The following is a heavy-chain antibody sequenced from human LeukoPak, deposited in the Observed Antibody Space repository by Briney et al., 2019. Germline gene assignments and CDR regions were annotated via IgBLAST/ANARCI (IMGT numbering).Heavy chain of an antibody. CDR3: ARGLVKGYYYYGMDV. V-gene: IGHV1-69*13. CDR1: GYTFVSYG. J-gene: IGHJ6*02. D-gene: IGHD2/OR15-2a*01. Sequence: ASVKVSCKASGYTFVSYGISWVRQAPGQGLEWMGGIIPIFGTANYAQKFQGRVTVTADESTSTAYMELSSLRSEDTAVYYCARGLVKGYYYYGMDVWGQGTTVTVSS. CDR2: IIPIFGTA.